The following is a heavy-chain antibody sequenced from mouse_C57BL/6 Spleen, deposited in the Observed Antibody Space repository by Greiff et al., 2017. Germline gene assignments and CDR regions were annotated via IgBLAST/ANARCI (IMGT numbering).Heavy chain of an antibody. Sequence: QVQLQQSGAELVRPGASVTLSCKASGYTFTDYEMHWVKQTPVHGLEWIGAIDPETGGTAYNQKFKGKAILTADKSSSTAYMGLRSLTSEDSAVYYCTRREITTGLDYWGQGTTLTVSS. CDR3: TRREITTGLDY. V-gene: IGHV1-15*01. CDR1: GYTFTDYE. CDR2: IDPETGGT. J-gene: IGHJ2*01. D-gene: IGHD1-1*01.